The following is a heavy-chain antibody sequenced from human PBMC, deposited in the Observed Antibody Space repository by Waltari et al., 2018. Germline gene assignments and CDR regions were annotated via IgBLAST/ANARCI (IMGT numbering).Heavy chain of an antibody. V-gene: IGHV3-53*01. CDR3: AKQSPSYTRGWYPLES. CDR2: ICSGGNT. CDR1: GFTVRTNF. D-gene: IGHD6-19*01. J-gene: IGHJ4*02. Sequence: EVQLVESGGNLIQPGGSLRLSCAASGFTVRTNFISWVRQAPGKGLEWVLIICSGGNTYYAGSVKGRFTISRDNYKNMVYLEMNSLRAEDTAVYYCAKQSPSYTRGWYPLESWGPGTLVTVSS.